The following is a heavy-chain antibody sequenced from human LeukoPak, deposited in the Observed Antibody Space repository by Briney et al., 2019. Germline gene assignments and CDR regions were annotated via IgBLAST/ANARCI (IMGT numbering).Heavy chain of an antibody. V-gene: IGHV1-18*01. Sequence: GASVKVSCKASDYTYTSYGISWVRQAPGQGLEWMGWISGYNGNTNYAQKFQARVTMTTDTFTTTAYMELRSLRSDDTAVYYCARDGTPGTTFRFDPWGQGTLVIVSS. CDR3: ARDGTPGTTFRFDP. J-gene: IGHJ5*02. CDR2: ISGYNGNT. D-gene: IGHD1-1*01. CDR1: DYTYTSYG.